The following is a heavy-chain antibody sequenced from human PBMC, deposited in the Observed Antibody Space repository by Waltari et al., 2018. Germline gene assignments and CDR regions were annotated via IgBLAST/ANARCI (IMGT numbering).Heavy chain of an antibody. D-gene: IGHD2-15*01. CDR3: ARGLSIGYCSGGSCYSVNGMDV. J-gene: IGHJ6*02. V-gene: IGHV4-34*01. CDR1: GGSFSGYS. CDR2: INHSGST. Sequence: QVQLQQWGAGLLKPSETLSLTCAVYGGSFSGYSWSWIRQPPGTGLEWIGEINHSGSTNYNPSLKSRVTISVDTSKNQFSLKLSSVTAADTAVYYCARGLSIGYCSGGSCYSVNGMDVWGQGTTVTVSS.